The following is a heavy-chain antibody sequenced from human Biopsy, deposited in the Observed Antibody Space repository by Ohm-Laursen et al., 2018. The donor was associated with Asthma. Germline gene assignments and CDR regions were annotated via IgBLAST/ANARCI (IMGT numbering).Heavy chain of an antibody. CDR1: GFTFGDYW. Sequence: SLRLSCAASGFTFGDYWMSWVRQVPGKGLEWVANIKHDGSEKNHVDSLKGRFTISRDNAKNSLYLQMNSLRAEDTAVYYCVRTFHFWSPYHAEHYQLWGQGTLVTASS. CDR3: VRTFHFWSPYHAEHYQL. D-gene: IGHD3-3*02. CDR2: IKHDGSEK. J-gene: IGHJ1*01. V-gene: IGHV3-7*01.